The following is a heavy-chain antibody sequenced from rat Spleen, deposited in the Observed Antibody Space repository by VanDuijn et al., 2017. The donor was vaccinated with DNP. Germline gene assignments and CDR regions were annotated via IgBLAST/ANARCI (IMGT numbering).Heavy chain of an antibody. V-gene: IGHV5-17*01. CDR2: ITYDGSRT. CDR1: GFTFSDYA. CDR3: ARQGSYYYLYAMDA. Sequence: EVQLVESGGGLVQPGRSLKLSCAASGFTFSDYAMAWVRQAPKKGLEWVATITYDGSRTYYRDSVKGRFTISRDNAKNTLYLQMDSLRSEDTATYYCARQGSYYYLYAMDAWGQGTSVAVSS. J-gene: IGHJ4*01. D-gene: IGHD1-12*02.